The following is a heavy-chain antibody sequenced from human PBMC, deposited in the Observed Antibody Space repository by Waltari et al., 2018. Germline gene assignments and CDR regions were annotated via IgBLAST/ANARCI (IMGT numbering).Heavy chain of an antibody. Sequence: QVQLVQSGAEVKKPGASVKVSCKASGYTFTSYGISWVRQAPGQGLEWMGWISAYNGNTNDAQKLQGRVTMTTDTSTSTAYMELRSLRSDDTAVYCCARGELDRYSSGWYPFDYWGQGTLVTVSS. J-gene: IGHJ4*02. CDR1: GYTFTSYG. D-gene: IGHD6-19*01. CDR3: ARGELDRYSSGWYPFDY. V-gene: IGHV1-18*01. CDR2: ISAYNGNT.